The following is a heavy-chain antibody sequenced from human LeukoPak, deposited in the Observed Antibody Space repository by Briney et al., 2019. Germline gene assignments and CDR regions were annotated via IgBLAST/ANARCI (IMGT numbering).Heavy chain of an antibody. J-gene: IGHJ4*02. V-gene: IGHV7-4-1*02. Sequence: ASVKVSCKASGYTFTYYTMSWVRQAPGQGLEWIGWINTNTGNPTYAQGFTGRFVFSLDTSVSTAFLQISSLKAADTAVYYCVRNGIYPLVYFDYWGQGTLVTVSS. CDR3: VRNGIYPLVYFDY. CDR2: INTNTGNP. CDR1: GYTFTYYT. D-gene: IGHD5-12*01.